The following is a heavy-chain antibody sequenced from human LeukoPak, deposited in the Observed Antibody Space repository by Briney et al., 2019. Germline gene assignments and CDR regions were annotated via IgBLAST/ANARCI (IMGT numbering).Heavy chain of an antibody. CDR1: GDSISSGSYY. CDR2: IFTSGST. D-gene: IGHD6-6*01. CDR3: ARADFVGDAFDI. Sequence: PSETLSLTCTVSGDSISSGSYYWSWVRQPAGKGLEWIGRIFTSGSTNYNPSLKSRVTISVDTSKNHFSLKLSSVTAADTAVYFCARADFVGDAFDIWGRGTMVTVSS. J-gene: IGHJ3*02. V-gene: IGHV4-61*02.